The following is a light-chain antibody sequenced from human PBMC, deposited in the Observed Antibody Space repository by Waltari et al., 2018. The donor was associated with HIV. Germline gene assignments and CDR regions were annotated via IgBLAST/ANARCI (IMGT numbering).Light chain of an antibody. CDR2: GAS. J-gene: IGKJ1*01. V-gene: IGKV3-20*01. Sequence: ETVLTQSPGSLSLSPGERATISCRASQSVSSSYLACYQQKPGQAPRLLIYGASTRSTGSPDRFSGSGSGTDFTLIINRREPEDFAVYYCQQYGSSLSLTFGQGTKVEIK. CDR3: QQYGSSLSLT. CDR1: QSVSSSY.